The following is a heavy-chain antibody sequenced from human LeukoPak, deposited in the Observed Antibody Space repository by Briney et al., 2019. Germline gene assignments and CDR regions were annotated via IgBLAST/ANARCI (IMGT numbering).Heavy chain of an antibody. Sequence: PSGTPFPTFGVSGGALSSFYWSWVREPPREGPGWVGYIYYSGSTNYNPSLKSRVTISVDTSKNQFSLKLSSVTAADTAVYYCARQIVVVTTGDAFDIWGQGTMVTVSS. D-gene: IGHD3-22*01. J-gene: IGHJ3*02. V-gene: IGHV4-59*08. CDR3: ARQIVVVTTGDAFDI. CDR2: IYYSGST. CDR1: GGALSSFY.